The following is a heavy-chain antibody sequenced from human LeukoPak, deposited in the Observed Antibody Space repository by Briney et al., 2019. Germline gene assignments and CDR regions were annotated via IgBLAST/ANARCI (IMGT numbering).Heavy chain of an antibody. Sequence: GGSLRLSCAASGFTFSSYAMSWVRQAPGKGLEWVSAISGSGGSTYYADSVKGRFTISRDSSKNTLYLQMKSLGAEDTALYYCAKGGGSGSYYYYYYYMDVWGKGTTVTVSS. D-gene: IGHD3-10*01. V-gene: IGHV3-23*01. CDR3: AKGGGSGSYYYYYYYMDV. CDR1: GFTFSSYA. CDR2: ISGSGGST. J-gene: IGHJ6*03.